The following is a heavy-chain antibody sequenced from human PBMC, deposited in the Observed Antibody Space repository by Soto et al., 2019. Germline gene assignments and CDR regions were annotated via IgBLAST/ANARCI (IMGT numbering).Heavy chain of an antibody. J-gene: IGHJ5*02. CDR1: GASVSHGY. D-gene: IGHD3-22*01. CDR3: PRSYYDRTGFAVDP. Sequence: QMQLQASGPGLVKPSETLSLTCNVSGASVSHGYWSWIRQPPGKGLEWIGFMYFGGSFNYNPSLTSRASISVETYKNQFSMKLTSVTASDTAVYYCPRSYYDRTGFAVDPWGQGTLVTVSS. CDR2: MYFGGSF. V-gene: IGHV4-59*02.